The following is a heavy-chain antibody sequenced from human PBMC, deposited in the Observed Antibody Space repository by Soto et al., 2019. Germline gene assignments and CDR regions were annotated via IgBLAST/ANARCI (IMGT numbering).Heavy chain of an antibody. V-gene: IGHV1-8*01. Sequence: QVQLVQSRAEVKKPGASVKVSCKASGYTFTSYDINWVRQATGQGLEWMGWMNPNSGNTGYAQKFQGRVTMTRNTSISTAYMELSSLRSEDTAVYYCARGLPLMVYAYMDVWGKGTTVTVSS. CDR2: MNPNSGNT. D-gene: IGHD2-8*01. CDR3: ARGLPLMVYAYMDV. CDR1: GYTFTSYD. J-gene: IGHJ6*03.